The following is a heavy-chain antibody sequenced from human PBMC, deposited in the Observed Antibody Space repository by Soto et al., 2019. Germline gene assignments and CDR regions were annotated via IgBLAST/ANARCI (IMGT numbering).Heavy chain of an antibody. V-gene: IGHV3-23*01. D-gene: IGHD3-3*01. CDR3: AKDKAYYDFWSGYLIVDY. CDR2: ISGSGGST. Sequence: GGSLRLSCAASGFTFSSYAMSWVRQAPGKGLEWVSAISGSGGSTYYADSVKGRFTISRDNSKNTLYLQMNSLRAEDTAVYYCAKDKAYYDFWSGYLIVDYWGQGTLVTVSS. CDR1: GFTFSSYA. J-gene: IGHJ4*02.